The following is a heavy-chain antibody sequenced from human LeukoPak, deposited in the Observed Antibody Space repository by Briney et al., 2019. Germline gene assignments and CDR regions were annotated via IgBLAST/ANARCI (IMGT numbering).Heavy chain of an antibody. V-gene: IGHV6-1*01. CDR2: TYYRSNRYN. Sequence: SHTLSLTCAISGDSVSSNSVAWHWIRQSPSRGLEWLGRTYYRSNRYNDYAESMKSRIPINTDTSKTQFYLQLNFVSLEDAAVYFCARWLGGDKWYFDLWGRGTLVTVSS. D-gene: IGHD6-19*01. CDR1: GDSVSSNSVA. CDR3: ARWLGGDKWYFDL. J-gene: IGHJ2*01.